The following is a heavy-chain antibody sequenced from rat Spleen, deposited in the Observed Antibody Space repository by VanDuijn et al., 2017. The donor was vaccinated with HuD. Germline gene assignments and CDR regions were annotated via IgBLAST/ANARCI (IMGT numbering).Heavy chain of an antibody. Sequence: EVQLVESGGGLVQPGGSLKLSCAASGFSFVDYDMAWVRQTPTRGLEWIASINTGGDITYYRDSVKGRFTVSRDDAKNTQHLQMDSLRSEDTATYYCASSVTSTGFDFWGQGAMVTVSS. CDR2: INTGGDIT. D-gene: IGHD1-11*01. CDR3: ASSVTSTGFDF. V-gene: IGHV5S13*01. J-gene: IGHJ2*01. CDR1: GFSFVDYD.